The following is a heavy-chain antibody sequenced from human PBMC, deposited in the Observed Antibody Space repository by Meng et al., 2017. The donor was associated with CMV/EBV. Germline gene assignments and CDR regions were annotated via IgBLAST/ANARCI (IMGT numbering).Heavy chain of an antibody. J-gene: IGHJ6*02. CDR1: GFTFSDYY. D-gene: IGHD2-8*01. CDR3: ARDKKTKYYYYGMDV. V-gene: IGHV3-7*01. Sequence: LSLTCAASGFTFSDYYMSWIRQAPGKGLEWVANIKQDGSEKYYVDSVKGRFTISRDNAKNSLYLQMNSLRAEDTAVYYCARDKKTKYYYYGMDVWGQGTTVTVSS. CDR2: IKQDGSEK.